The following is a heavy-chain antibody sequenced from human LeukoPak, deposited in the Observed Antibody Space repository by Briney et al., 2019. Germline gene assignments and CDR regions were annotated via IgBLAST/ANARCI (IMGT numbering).Heavy chain of an antibody. D-gene: IGHD6-13*01. Sequence: GGPLSFYCAASGFTFSNYSMNWVRQAPGKGLEWVAVISYDGSNKYYADYVKGRITIARDNTKNTLYLQRSSPNAEDTAVYYCAKDLWWYSSRWYRTAFDYWGQGTLVTVSS. CDR3: AKDLWWYSSRWYRTAFDY. V-gene: IGHV3-30*18. J-gene: IGHJ4*02. CDR2: ISYDGSNK. CDR1: GFTFSNYS.